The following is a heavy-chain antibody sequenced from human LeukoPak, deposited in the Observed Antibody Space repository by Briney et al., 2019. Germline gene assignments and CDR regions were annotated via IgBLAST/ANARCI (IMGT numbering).Heavy chain of an antibody. V-gene: IGHV4-59*08. CDR2: IYYSGST. D-gene: IGHD3-22*01. J-gene: IGHJ4*02. Sequence: PSETLPLTCTVSGGSISSYYWSWIRQPPGKGLEWIGYIYYSGSTNYNPSLKSRVTISVDTSKNQFSLKLSSVTAADTAVYYCARLDDSSGLVVDYWGQGTLVTVSS. CDR3: ARLDDSSGLVVDY. CDR1: GGSISSYY.